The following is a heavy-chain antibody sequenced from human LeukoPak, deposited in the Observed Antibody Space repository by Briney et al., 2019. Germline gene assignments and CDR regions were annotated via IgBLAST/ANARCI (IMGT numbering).Heavy chain of an antibody. CDR2: MNPNSGNT. V-gene: IGHV1-8*03. CDR1: GYTFTSYD. J-gene: IGHJ6*03. Sequence: ASVKVSCKASGYTFTSYDINWVRQATGQGLEWMGWMNPNSGNTGYAQKFQGRVTITRNTSISTAYMELSSLRSEDTAVYYCARGGYFDWSNYYYMDVWGKGTTVTVSS. D-gene: IGHD3-9*01. CDR3: ARGGYFDWSNYYYMDV.